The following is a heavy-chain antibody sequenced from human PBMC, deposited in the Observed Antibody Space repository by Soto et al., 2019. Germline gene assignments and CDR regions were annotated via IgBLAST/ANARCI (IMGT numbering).Heavy chain of an antibody. CDR1: GFTFSDYY. V-gene: IGHV3-11*01. D-gene: IGHD5-18*01. J-gene: IGHJ4*02. Sequence: GGSLRLSCAASGFTFSDYYMSWVRQAPGKGLEWVSYISWTGATMYYADSVKGRFTISRDNAKNSLYLQMNSLRAEDTAVYYCARDRHADMETFDYWCQGTLVTVSS. CDR3: ARDRHADMETFDY. CDR2: ISWTGATM.